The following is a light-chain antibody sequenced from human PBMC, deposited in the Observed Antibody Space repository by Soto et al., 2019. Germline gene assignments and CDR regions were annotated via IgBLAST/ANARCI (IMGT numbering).Light chain of an antibody. CDR1: QTIRRNF. Sequence: IALTQSPGTLSLSPGERATLSFRASQTIRRNFLAWYKQKPGQAPRLLIYGASNRATGIPDRLTGSGSGTEFTLIISSMKPEDYATYYCQQYSIYWTFGQGTKVDIK. V-gene: IGKV3-20*01. CDR2: GAS. CDR3: QQYSIYWT. J-gene: IGKJ1*01.